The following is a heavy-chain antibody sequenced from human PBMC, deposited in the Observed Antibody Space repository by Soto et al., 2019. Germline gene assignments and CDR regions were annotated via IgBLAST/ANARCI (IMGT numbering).Heavy chain of an antibody. D-gene: IGHD6-19*01. Sequence: ASVKVSCKASGYTFTGYYMHWVRQAPGQGLEWMGWINPNSGGTNYAQKFQGWVTRTRDKSTSTAYMELSSLRSEDTAVYYCARGAWGYSSGWYILSDIRPYYHFAYWGQGTLVTVSS. CDR3: ARGAWGYSSGWYILSDIRPYYHFAY. J-gene: IGHJ4*02. V-gene: IGHV1-2*04. CDR1: GYTFTGYY. CDR2: INPNSGGT.